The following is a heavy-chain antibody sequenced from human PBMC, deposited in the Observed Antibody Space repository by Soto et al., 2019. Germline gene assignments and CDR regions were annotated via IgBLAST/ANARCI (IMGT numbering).Heavy chain of an antibody. CDR2: ISYDGSNK. CDR1: GFTFSSYP. Sequence: GRSLTLSCAACGFTFSSYPMHWVRQAPGKGLEWVAVISYDGSNKYYADYVKGRFTISRDNSKNTLYLQMNSLRAEDTAVYYCARDGGIAVASGLGYFDYRGQGTLVTVSS. D-gene: IGHD6-19*01. CDR3: ARDGGIAVASGLGYFDY. J-gene: IGHJ4*02. V-gene: IGHV3-30-3*01.